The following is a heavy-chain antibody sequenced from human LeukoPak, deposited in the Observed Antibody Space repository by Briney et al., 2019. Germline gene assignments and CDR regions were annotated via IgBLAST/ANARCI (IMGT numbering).Heavy chain of an antibody. CDR2: INHSGST. D-gene: IGHD5-12*01. V-gene: IGHV4-34*01. J-gene: IGHJ6*04. CDR1: SGSISSYY. CDR3: ARLRGYDYGMDV. Sequence: SETLFLTCTVSSGSISSYYWSWIRQPAGKGLEWIGEINHSGSTNYNPSLMSRLTISVDTSKNQFSLKLTSVTAADTAVYYCARLRGYDYGMDVWGNGTTVTVSS.